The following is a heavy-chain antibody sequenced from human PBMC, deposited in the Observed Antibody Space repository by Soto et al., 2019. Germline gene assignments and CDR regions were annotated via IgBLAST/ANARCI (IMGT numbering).Heavy chain of an antibody. CDR2: ISYDGSNK. V-gene: IGHV3-30*03. J-gene: IGHJ5*02. Sequence: QVQLVESGGGVVQPGRSLRLSCAASGFTFSSYGMHWVRQAPGKGLEWVAVISYDGSNKYYADSVKGRFTISRDNSKNTLYLQMNSLRAEDTAVYYCSSTEDQLLFAGWCDPWGQGTLVTVSS. D-gene: IGHD2-2*01. CDR3: SSTEDQLLFAGWCDP. CDR1: GFTFSSYG.